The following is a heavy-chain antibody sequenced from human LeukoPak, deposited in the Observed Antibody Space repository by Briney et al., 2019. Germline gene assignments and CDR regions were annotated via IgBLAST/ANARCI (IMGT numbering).Heavy chain of an antibody. V-gene: IGHV3-30*03. J-gene: IGHJ4*02. CDR2: ILYDGSNK. CDR3: ARDRCSSTSCYTHYFDY. D-gene: IGHD2-2*02. CDR1: GFTFSSYS. Sequence: GGSLRLSCAASGFTFSSYSMNRVRQAPGQGLEWVAVILYDGSNKYYADSVKGRFTISGDTSKNTLYLQMNSLRAEDTAVYYCARDRCSSTSCYTHYFDYWGQGTLVTVSS.